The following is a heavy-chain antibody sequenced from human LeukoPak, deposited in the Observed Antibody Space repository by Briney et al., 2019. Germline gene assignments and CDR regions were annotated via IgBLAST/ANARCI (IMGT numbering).Heavy chain of an antibody. Sequence: GGSLRLSCAASGFTFSSYAMHWVRQAPGKGLEYVSAISSNGGSTYYANSVKGRFTISRDNSKNTLYLQMGSPRAEDMAVYYCARDWFGCSSTSCFSPNYMDVWGKGTTVTVSS. V-gene: IGHV3-64*01. CDR3: ARDWFGCSSTSCFSPNYMDV. CDR1: GFTFSSYA. CDR2: ISSNGGST. D-gene: IGHD2-2*01. J-gene: IGHJ6*03.